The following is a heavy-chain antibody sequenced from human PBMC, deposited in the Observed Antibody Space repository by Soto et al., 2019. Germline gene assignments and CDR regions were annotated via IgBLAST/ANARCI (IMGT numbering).Heavy chain of an antibody. CDR2: ISAYNGNT. D-gene: IGHD3-10*01. CDR1: GYTFTSYG. V-gene: IGHV1-18*01. CDR3: AREAILLWFGELSGPDY. Sequence: ASVKVSCKASGYTFTSYGISWVRQAPGQGLEWMGWISAYNGNTNYAQKLQGRVTMTTDTSTSTAYMELRSLRSDDTAVYYCAREAILLWFGELSGPDYWGQGTLVTVSS. J-gene: IGHJ4*02.